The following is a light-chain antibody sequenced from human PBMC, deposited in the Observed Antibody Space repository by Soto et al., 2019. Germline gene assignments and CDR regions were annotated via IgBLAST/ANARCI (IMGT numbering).Light chain of an antibody. CDR3: QKYSSAPFT. CDR2: AAS. J-gene: IGKJ3*01. Sequence: DIQVTQSPSSLSASVGDRVTITCRASQGINNYLAWYQQKPGKVPKLLIYAASTLQSGVPSRFSGSGSGTDFTLTISSLQPEVVAPFYCQKYSSAPFTFGPGTKVDIK. CDR1: QGINNY. V-gene: IGKV1-27*01.